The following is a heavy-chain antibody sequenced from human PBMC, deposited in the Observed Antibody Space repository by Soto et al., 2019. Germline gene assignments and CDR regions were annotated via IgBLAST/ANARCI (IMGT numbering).Heavy chain of an antibody. Sequence: GGSLRLSCEASGLTFLSYAMSWVRQAPGKGLEWVSTITGSGATIYYADSVRGRFTISRDNSLNTVYLQMDSLRAEDTAMYYCAKDRGSGTYGYFYYMDVWGTGTSVTVSS. D-gene: IGHD3-10*01. CDR1: GLTFLSYA. CDR3: AKDRGSGTYGYFYYMDV. J-gene: IGHJ6*03. CDR2: ITGSGATI. V-gene: IGHV3-23*01.